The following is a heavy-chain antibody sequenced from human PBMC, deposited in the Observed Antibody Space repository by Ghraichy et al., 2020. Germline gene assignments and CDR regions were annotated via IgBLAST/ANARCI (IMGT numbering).Heavy chain of an antibody. J-gene: IGHJ5*02. CDR2: IYSGGST. V-gene: IGHV3-53*01. D-gene: IGHD3-22*01. CDR1: GFTVSSNY. CDR3: ARERFLSYYDSSGYYL. Sequence: LSLTCAASGFTVSSNYMSWVRQAPGKGLEWVSVIYSGGSTYYADSVKGRFTISRDNSKNTLYLQMNSLRAEDTAVYYCARERFLSYYDSSGYYLWGQGTLVTVSS.